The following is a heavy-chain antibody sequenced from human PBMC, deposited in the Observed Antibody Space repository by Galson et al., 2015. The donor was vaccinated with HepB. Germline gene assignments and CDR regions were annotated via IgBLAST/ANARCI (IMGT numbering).Heavy chain of an antibody. V-gene: IGHV3-30-3*01. Sequence: SLRLSCAASEFTLSNYAMHWVRQAPGKGLEWVAVISYDGSNKYYSDSVRGRFTISRDNSKSTLYLQMNSLRAEDTAVYYCAGPGVPYSWNAPLDYWGQGTLVTVSS. J-gene: IGHJ4*02. CDR2: ISYDGSNK. CDR3: AGPGVPYSWNAPLDY. CDR1: EFTLSNYA. D-gene: IGHD1-1*01.